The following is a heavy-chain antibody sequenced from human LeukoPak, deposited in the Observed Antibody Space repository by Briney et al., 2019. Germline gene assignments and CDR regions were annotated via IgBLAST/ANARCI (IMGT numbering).Heavy chain of an antibody. V-gene: IGHV4-34*01. CDR3: ARALDTAMVNWFDP. Sequence: KPSETLSLTCAVYGGSFSRYYWNWIRQPPGKGLEWIGEINHRGSTNCNPSLKSRVTISVDTSKNQFSLKLSSVTAADTAVYYCARALDTAMVNWFDPWGQGTLVTVSS. CDR2: INHRGST. J-gene: IGHJ5*02. CDR1: GGSFSRYY. D-gene: IGHD5-18*01.